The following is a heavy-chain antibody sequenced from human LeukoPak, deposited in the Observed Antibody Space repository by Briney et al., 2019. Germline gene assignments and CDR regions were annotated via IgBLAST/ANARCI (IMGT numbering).Heavy chain of an antibody. V-gene: IGHV3-30*02. Sequence: PGGSLRLSCVASGFSFNSHGLHWVRQAPGKGLEWVSFIRYDGSTKDYVDSVKGRFSISRDNSKNTLYLQMNTLRPEDTAVYFCAKDVVLFGALGTYFENWGQGSLVTVSS. CDR3: AKDVVLFGALGTYFEN. J-gene: IGHJ4*02. CDR2: IRYDGSTK. D-gene: IGHD3-3*01. CDR1: GFSFNSHG.